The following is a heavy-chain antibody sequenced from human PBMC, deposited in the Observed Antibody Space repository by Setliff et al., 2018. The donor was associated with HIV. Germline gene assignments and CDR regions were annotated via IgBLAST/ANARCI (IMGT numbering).Heavy chain of an antibody. V-gene: IGHV3-48*04. Sequence: GGSLRLSCAASGFTFSTYSMNWVRQAPGKGLEWVSYISRSSNTVYYADSVKGRFTISRDYASNSLYLEMNSLRVEDTAIYYCARSRSTRDAFDIWGQGTMVTVSS. J-gene: IGHJ3*02. CDR2: ISRSSNTV. CDR1: GFTFSTYS. CDR3: ARSRSTRDAFDI. D-gene: IGHD1-1*01.